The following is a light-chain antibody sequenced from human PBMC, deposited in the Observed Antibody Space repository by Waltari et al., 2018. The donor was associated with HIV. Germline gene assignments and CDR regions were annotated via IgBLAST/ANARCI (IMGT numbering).Light chain of an antibody. Sequence: DIVMTQSPDSLAVSLGARATINCKSSQTVLYTSNNINYLAWYQQKPGQPPKLLIYWASTREAGVPDRFSGSGSGTDFTLTISSLQAEDVAVYFCQQYYSVPPTFGQGTKVEIK. CDR2: WAS. J-gene: IGKJ1*01. CDR3: QQYYSVPPT. CDR1: QTVLYTSNNINY. V-gene: IGKV4-1*01.